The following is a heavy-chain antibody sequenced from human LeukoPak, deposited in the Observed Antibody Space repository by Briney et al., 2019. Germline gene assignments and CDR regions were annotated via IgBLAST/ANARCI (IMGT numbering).Heavy chain of an antibody. J-gene: IGHJ3*02. CDR1: GGSISSYY. D-gene: IGHD3-3*01. CDR2: IYYSGST. CDR3: ARGSFIGIRFLEWLPNGAFDI. V-gene: IGHV4-59*01. Sequence: SETLSLTCTVSGGSISSYYWSWIRQPPGKGLEWIGYIYYSGSTNYNPSLKSRVTISVDTSKNQFSLKLSSVTAADTAVYYCARGSFIGIRFLEWLPNGAFDIWGQGTMVTVSS.